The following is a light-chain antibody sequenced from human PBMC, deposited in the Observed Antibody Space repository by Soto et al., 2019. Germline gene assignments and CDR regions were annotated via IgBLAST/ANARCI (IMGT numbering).Light chain of an antibody. J-gene: IGKJ1*01. CDR3: QQYNNWPRT. Sequence: EIVLTQSPGTLSLSPGERATLSCRASQSVRNNYLAWYQQRPGQAPRLLIYDASNRATGIPARFSGSGSGTEFTLTINSLQSEDFAVYYCQQYNNWPRTFGQGTKVAI. V-gene: IGKV3D-15*01. CDR1: QSVRNN. CDR2: DAS.